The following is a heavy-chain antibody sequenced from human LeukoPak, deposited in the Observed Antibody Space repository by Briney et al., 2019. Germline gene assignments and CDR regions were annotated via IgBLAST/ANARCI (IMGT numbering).Heavy chain of an antibody. Sequence: GASVKISCKASGGTFSSYAISWVRQAPGQGLEWMGRIIPIFGIANYAQKFQGRVTITADKSTSTAYMELSSLRSEDTAVYYCARGLGGMATITLDYWGQGTLVTVSS. CDR3: ARGLGGMATITLDY. V-gene: IGHV1-69*04. D-gene: IGHD5-24*01. CDR1: GGTFSSYA. J-gene: IGHJ4*02. CDR2: IIPIFGIA.